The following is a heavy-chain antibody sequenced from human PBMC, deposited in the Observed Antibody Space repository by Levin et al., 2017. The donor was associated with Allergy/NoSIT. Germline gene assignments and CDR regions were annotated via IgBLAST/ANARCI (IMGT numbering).Heavy chain of an antibody. D-gene: IGHD3-16*01. Sequence: ESLKISCAASGFPFSAFVVNWVRQAPGKGLEWVSVISVSGDTTFYADSVQGRFTMSRDNSKNTLFLQMDSLRVEDTAIYYCARSPSDFLGGYGMDVWGQGTTVAVSS. V-gene: IGHV3-23*01. CDR2: ISVSGDTT. CDR1: GFPFSAFV. CDR3: ARSPSDFLGGYGMDV. J-gene: IGHJ6*02.